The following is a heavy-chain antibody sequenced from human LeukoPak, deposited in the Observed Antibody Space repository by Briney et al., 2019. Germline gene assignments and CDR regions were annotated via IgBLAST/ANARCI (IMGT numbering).Heavy chain of an antibody. J-gene: IGHJ4*02. CDR1: GYTFTSHA. CDR2: IIPILGIA. Sequence: ASVMDSCKASGYTFTSHAISWVRQAPGQGLEWMGRIIPILGIANYAQKCQGRVTITADKSTSTAYMELSSLRSEDTAVYYCASKRAASIDYWGQGTLVTVSS. D-gene: IGHD6-13*01. V-gene: IGHV1-69*04. CDR3: ASKRAASIDY.